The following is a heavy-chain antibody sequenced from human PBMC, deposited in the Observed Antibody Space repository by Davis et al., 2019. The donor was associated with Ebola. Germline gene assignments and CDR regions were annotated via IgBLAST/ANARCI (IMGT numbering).Heavy chain of an antibody. CDR3: AKDRVTTPSYYYYGMDV. V-gene: IGHV3-30*18. Sequence: PGGSLRLSCAASGFTFSSYGMHWVRQAPGKGLGWVAVISYDGSNKYYADSVKGRFTISRDNSKNTLYLQMNSLRAEDTAVYYCAKDRVTTPSYYYYGMDVWGQGTTVTVSS. J-gene: IGHJ6*02. CDR2: ISYDGSNK. D-gene: IGHD4-17*01. CDR1: GFTFSSYG.